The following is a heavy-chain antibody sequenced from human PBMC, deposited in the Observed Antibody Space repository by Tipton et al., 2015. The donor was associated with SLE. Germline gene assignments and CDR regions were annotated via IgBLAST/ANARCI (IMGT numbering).Heavy chain of an antibody. V-gene: IGHV4-39*07. CDR3: ARQGTGTFYY. CDR1: GGSISSSSYY. Sequence: TLSLTCTVSGGSISSSSYYWGWIRQPPGKGLGWIGSIYYSGSTYYNPSLKSRVTISVDTSKNQSSLKLSSVTAADTAVYYCARQGTGTFYYWGQGTLVTVSS. D-gene: IGHD1-1*01. J-gene: IGHJ4*02. CDR2: IYYSGST.